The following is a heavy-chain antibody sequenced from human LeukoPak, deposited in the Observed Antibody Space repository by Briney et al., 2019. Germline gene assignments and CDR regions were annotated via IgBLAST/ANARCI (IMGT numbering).Heavy chain of an antibody. CDR1: GFTFSSYA. D-gene: IGHD2-2*02. V-gene: IGHV3-30*04. Sequence: GRSLRLSCAASGFTFSSYAMHWVRQAPGKGLEWVAVISYDGSNKYYADSVKGRFTISRDNSKNTLYLQMNSLRAEDTAVYYCAKDPGYCSSTSCDTEYYYYGMDVWGQGTTVTVSS. J-gene: IGHJ6*02. CDR3: AKDPGYCSSTSCDTEYYYYGMDV. CDR2: ISYDGSNK.